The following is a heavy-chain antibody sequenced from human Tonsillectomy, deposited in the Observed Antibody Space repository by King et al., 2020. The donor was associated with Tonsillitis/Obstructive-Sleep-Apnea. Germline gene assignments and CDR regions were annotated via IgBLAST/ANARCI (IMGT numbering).Heavy chain of an antibody. Sequence: VQLVESGGGLVQPGGSLRLSCAASGFTFSSYSMHWVRQAPGKGLEWVSYISSSSSTIYYADSGKGRFTISRDNAKNSLYLQMNSLRDEDTAVYYCVRTLGYCSGGSCLVDYWGQGTLVTVSS. CDR2: ISSSSSTI. D-gene: IGHD2-15*01. J-gene: IGHJ4*02. CDR1: GFTFSSYS. V-gene: IGHV3-48*02. CDR3: VRTLGYCSGGSCLVDY.